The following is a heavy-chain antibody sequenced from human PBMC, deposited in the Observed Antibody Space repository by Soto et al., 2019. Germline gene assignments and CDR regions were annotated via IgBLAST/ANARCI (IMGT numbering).Heavy chain of an antibody. V-gene: IGHV3-9*01. J-gene: IGHJ5*02. Sequence: GGSLRLSCAASGFTFDDFAMHWVRQAPGKGLEWVSGISWNSGSIGYADSVKGRFTISRDNAKNSLFLQMNSLRAEDTALYYCAKDSTISAAGWLGPWGQGT. CDR1: GFTFDDFA. D-gene: IGHD6-13*01. CDR3: AKDSTISAAGWLGP. CDR2: ISWNSGSI.